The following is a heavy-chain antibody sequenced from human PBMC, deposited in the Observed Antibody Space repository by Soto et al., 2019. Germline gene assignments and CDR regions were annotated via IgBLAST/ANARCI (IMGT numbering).Heavy chain of an antibody. CDR3: TRDASRDSSARGWFDP. D-gene: IGHD6-13*01. Sequence: GGSLRLSCAASGFTFRSFTMNWVRQAPGKGLEWVSTISSNSAYIYYTDALRGRFTISRDNAKNSLHLQMNSLGAEDTAVYYCTRDASRDSSARGWFDPWGPGTLVTVSS. V-gene: IGHV3-21*01. J-gene: IGHJ5*02. CDR2: ISSNSAYI. CDR1: GFTFRSFT.